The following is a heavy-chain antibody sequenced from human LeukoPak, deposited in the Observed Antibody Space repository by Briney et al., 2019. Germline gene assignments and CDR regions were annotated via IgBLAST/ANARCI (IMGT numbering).Heavy chain of an antibody. CDR2: INNDESHT. V-gene: IGHV3-74*01. CDR1: GFTFSRYW. Sequence: TGGSLRLSCAASGFTFSRYWMHWVRQAPGEGLVWVSRINNDESHTTYADSVKGRFTISRDNAKNTLYLQMNSLRVEDTAVYYCARDQSSSWYVAWFDPWGQGTLVTVSS. J-gene: IGHJ5*02. CDR3: ARDQSSSWYVAWFDP. D-gene: IGHD6-13*01.